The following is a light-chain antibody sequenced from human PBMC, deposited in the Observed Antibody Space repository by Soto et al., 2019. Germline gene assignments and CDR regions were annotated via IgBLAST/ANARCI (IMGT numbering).Light chain of an antibody. V-gene: IGLV2-8*01. J-gene: IGLJ3*02. CDR3: SSYAGSNDRWV. CDR1: SSDIGAYNY. CDR2: EVS. Sequence: QAVVTQPPSASGSPGQSVTISCTGTSSDIGAYNYVSWYQQHPGKAPKLMIHEVSKRPSGVPDRFSGSKSGNTASLTVSGLQAEDEADYYCSSYAGSNDRWVFGGGTQLTVL.